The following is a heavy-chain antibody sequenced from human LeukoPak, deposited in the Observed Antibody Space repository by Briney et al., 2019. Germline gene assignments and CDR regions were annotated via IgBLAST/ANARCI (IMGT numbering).Heavy chain of an antibody. Sequence: SETLSLTCAVYGESFSGFYWTWIRQSPGKGLEWIGESNESGGINYNPSLKSRVTISVDTSKNQFSLKLSSVTAADTAVYYCRGSSSWRTKRKSIFDYWGQGTLVTVSS. J-gene: IGHJ4*02. CDR1: GESFSGFY. D-gene: IGHD6-13*01. CDR3: RGSSSWRTKRKSIFDY. CDR2: SNESGGI. V-gene: IGHV4-34*01.